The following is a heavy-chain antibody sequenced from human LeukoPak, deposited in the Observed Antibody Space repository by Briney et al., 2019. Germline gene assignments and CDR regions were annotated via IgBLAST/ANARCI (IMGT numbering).Heavy chain of an antibody. CDR2: ISYDGSNK. D-gene: IGHD6-13*01. J-gene: IGHJ6*03. CDR1: GFTFSSYG. CDR3: ARDRGYSSSWYVWDPYYYYYYMDV. Sequence: GGSLRLSCAASGFTFSSYGMHWVRQAPGKGLEWVAVISYDGSNKYYADSVKGRFTISRDNSKNTLYLQMNSLRAEDTAVYYCARDRGYSSSWYVWDPYYYYYYMDVWGKGTTVTVSS. V-gene: IGHV3-30*03.